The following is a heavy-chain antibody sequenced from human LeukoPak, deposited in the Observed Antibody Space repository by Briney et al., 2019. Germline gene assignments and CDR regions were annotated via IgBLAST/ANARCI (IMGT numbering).Heavy chain of an antibody. CDR2: ISGSGGST. V-gene: IGHV3-23*01. CDR3: AKDLGMTTATSPDY. Sequence: GGSLRLSCAASGFTFSSHAMSWVRQAPGKGLEWVSAISGSGGSTYYADSVKGRFTISRDNSKNTLYLQMNSLRAEDTAVYYCAKDLGMTTATSPDYWGQGTLVTVSS. D-gene: IGHD4-17*01. CDR1: GFTFSSHA. J-gene: IGHJ4*02.